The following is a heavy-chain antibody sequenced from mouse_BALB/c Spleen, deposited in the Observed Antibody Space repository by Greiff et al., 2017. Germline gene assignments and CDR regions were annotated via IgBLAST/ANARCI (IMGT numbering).Heavy chain of an antibody. CDR2: ISTYYGNT. V-gene: IGHV1-67*01. D-gene: IGHD2-14*01. CDR3: ARPYYRYEGAMDY. CDR1: GYTFTDYA. J-gene: IGHJ4*01. Sequence: QVQLQQSGPELVRPGVSVKISCKGSGYTFTDYAMHWVKQSHAKSLEWIGVISTYYGNTNYNQKFKGKATMTVDKSSSTAYMELARLTSEDSAIYYCARPYYRYEGAMDYWGQGTSVTVSS.